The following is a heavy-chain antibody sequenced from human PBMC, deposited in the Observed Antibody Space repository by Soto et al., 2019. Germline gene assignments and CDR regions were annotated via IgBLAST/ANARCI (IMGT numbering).Heavy chain of an antibody. CDR1: GYTFTGYY. J-gene: IGHJ1*01. D-gene: IGHD2-8*01. V-gene: IGHV1-2*04. Sequence: ASVKVSCKASGYTFTGYYMHWVRQAPGQGLEWMGWINPNSGGTNYAQKFQGWVTMTRDTSISTAYMELSRLRSDDTAVYYCAGAYCTNGVCYFQHWGQGTLVTVSS. CDR2: INPNSGGT. CDR3: AGAYCTNGVCYFQH.